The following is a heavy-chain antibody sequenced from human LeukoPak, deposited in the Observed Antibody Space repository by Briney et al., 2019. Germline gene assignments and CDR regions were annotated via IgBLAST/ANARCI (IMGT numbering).Heavy chain of an antibody. CDR3: ARVRPTYYDILRDTNDY. CDR1: GYTFTSYG. CDR2: ISAYNGNT. D-gene: IGHD3-9*01. J-gene: IGHJ4*02. Sequence: GGPVKVSCKASGYTFTSYGISWVRQAPGQGLEWMGWISAYNGNTNYAQKLQGRVTMTTDTSTSTAYMELRSLRSDDTAVYYCARVRPTYYDILRDTNDYWGQGTLVTVSS. V-gene: IGHV1-18*01.